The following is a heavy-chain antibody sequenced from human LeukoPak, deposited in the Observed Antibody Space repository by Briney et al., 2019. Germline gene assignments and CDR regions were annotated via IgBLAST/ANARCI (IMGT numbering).Heavy chain of an antibody. CDR2: IKQDGGEK. J-gene: IGHJ4*02. CDR3: ARLGGSYYTY. Sequence: XSWVXXXPGKGLEWVANIKQDGGEKYYVDSVKGRFTISRDNAKNSLFLQMNSLRVEDTAVYYCARLGGSYYTYWGQGTLVTVSS. V-gene: IGHV3-7*01. D-gene: IGHD1-26*01.